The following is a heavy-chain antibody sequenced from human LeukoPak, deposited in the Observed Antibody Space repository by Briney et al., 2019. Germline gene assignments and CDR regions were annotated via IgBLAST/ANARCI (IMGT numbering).Heavy chain of an antibody. CDR1: GFTFSSYG. CDR2: IWYDGSNE. D-gene: IGHD1-1*01. CDR3: ARELISTTWRGNRSYFDL. V-gene: IGHV3-33*01. Sequence: GRSLRLSCAASGFTFSSYGMHWVRQAPGKELEWVAVIWYDGSNEYYADSVKGRFTISRDNSKNTLYLQMNSLRAEDTAVYYCARELISTTWRGNRSYFDLWGRGTLVTVSS. J-gene: IGHJ2*01.